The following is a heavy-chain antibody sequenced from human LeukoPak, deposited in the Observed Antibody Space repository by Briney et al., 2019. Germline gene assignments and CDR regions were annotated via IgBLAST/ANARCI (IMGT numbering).Heavy chain of an antibody. J-gene: IGHJ4*02. CDR3: ARGVYDYVWGSYRYDHFDY. D-gene: IGHD3-16*02. Sequence: GESLKISCKGSGYSFTSYWIGWVRQMPGKGLEWMGIIYPGDSDTRYSPSFQGQVTISADKSISTAYLQWSSLKASDTAMYYCARGVYDYVWGSYRYDHFDYWGQGTLVTVSS. CDR2: IYPGDSDT. V-gene: IGHV5-51*01. CDR1: GYSFTSYW.